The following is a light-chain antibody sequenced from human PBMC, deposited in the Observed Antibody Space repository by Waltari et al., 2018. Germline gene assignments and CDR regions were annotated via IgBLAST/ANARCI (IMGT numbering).Light chain of an antibody. CDR3: QQYYSTPPRT. CDR1: RHVLYSYNTNNN. Sequence: DIVMLQSPDYLAASLGEGATINCKSSRHVLYSYNTNNNLAWYQQKPGQPPKLLIYWASTRASGVPDRFSGSGSGTDFTLTLSSLQAEDVAVYDCQQYYSTPPRTFGQGTKVEIK. J-gene: IGKJ1*01. V-gene: IGKV4-1*01. CDR2: WAS.